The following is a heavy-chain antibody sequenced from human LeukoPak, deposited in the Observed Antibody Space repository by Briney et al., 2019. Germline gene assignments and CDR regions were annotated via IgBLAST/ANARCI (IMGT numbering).Heavy chain of an antibody. CDR1: GGSISSYY. CDR2: IYYSGST. CDR3: ARHLGSGIPWGDAFDI. Sequence: QASETLSLTCTVSGGSISSYYWSWIRQPPGKGLEWIGYIYYSGSTNYNPSLKSRVTISVDTSKNQFSLKLSSVTAADTAVYYCARHLGSGIPWGDAFDIWGQGTMVTVSS. V-gene: IGHV4-59*08. J-gene: IGHJ3*02. D-gene: IGHD2-15*01.